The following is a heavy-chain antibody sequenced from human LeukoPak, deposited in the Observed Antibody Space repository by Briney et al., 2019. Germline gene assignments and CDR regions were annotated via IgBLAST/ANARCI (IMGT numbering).Heavy chain of an antibody. V-gene: IGHV4-38-2*01. CDR2: LYHPDST. Sequence: SETLSLTCAVSGYPINNAYYWVWIRQPPGKGLEWIGSLYHPDSTYYNPSLKSRVTMSVDTSRNQFSLKLSFVTAADTAVYYCARQYDSYFYYYLDLWGIGTTVTVSS. CDR1: GYPINNAYY. D-gene: IGHD2-2*01. J-gene: IGHJ6*03. CDR3: ARQYDSYFYYYLDL.